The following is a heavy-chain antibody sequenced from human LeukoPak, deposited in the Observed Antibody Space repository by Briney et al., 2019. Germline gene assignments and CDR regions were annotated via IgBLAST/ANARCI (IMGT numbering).Heavy chain of an antibody. CDR3: VRHLGYSYGPGDY. CDR1: GGSISSSNHY. Sequence: SETLSLTCTVSGGSISSSNHYWGWIRQPPGKGLEWLGSFYYSGNTYYNPSLKSRVTISVDTSKNQFSLKLTSVTAADTAVYYCVRHLGYSYGPGDYWGQGTLVTDSS. J-gene: IGHJ4*02. D-gene: IGHD5-18*01. V-gene: IGHV4-39*01. CDR2: FYYSGNT.